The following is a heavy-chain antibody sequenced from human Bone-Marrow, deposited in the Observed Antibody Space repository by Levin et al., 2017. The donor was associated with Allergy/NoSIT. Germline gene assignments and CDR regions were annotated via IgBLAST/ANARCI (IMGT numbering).Heavy chain of an antibody. Sequence: ASVKVSCKASGYTFTSFDINWVRQATGQGLEWMGWMSPDSGKTGYAQKFQGRVTMTRDTSISTAYMELSSLRSDDTAVYYCARNPPLTGDLDYWGQGTLVTVSS. CDR3: ARNPPLTGDLDY. J-gene: IGHJ4*02. V-gene: IGHV1-8*01. CDR2: MSPDSGKT. D-gene: IGHD3-9*01. CDR1: GYTFTSFD.